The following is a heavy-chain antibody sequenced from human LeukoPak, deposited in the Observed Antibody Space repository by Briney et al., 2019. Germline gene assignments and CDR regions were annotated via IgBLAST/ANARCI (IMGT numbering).Heavy chain of an antibody. J-gene: IGHJ4*02. CDR3: ASATVSYDFWNPQHVFAR. V-gene: IGHV3-23*01. D-gene: IGHD3-3*01. CDR2: FSGRGDKA. CDR1: RLAFSMYS. Sequence: GRSLRLSCAVSRLAFSMYSLSWVSQPPGRVREWVSAFSGRGDKADYGDTVKGRSTISRDKYKNIVYLEMNCLRAEDPAMYFCASATVSYDFWNPQHVFARWGRGTLVSVSS.